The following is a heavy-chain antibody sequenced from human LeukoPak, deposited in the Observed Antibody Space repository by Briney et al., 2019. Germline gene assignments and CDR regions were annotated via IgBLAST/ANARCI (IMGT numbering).Heavy chain of an antibody. CDR1: GYTFSSYG. Sequence: GASVKVSCKASGYTFSSYGISWVRQAPGQGLEWMGWISAYNGNTNYRQKLQGRVTMTTDISTSTAYMDLRSLRSDDTAIYYCARDSPDGSGTYYNDSPDYWGQGTLVTVSS. CDR2: ISAYNGNT. D-gene: IGHD3-10*01. V-gene: IGHV1-18*01. CDR3: ARDSPDGSGTYYNDSPDY. J-gene: IGHJ4*02.